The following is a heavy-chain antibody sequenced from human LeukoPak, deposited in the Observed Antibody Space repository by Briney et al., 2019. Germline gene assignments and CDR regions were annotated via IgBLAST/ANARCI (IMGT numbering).Heavy chain of an antibody. V-gene: IGHV1-2*04. D-gene: IGHD6-6*01. CDR3: ARAEQLDYYYYYGMDV. CDR2: INPNSGGT. J-gene: IGHJ6*02. Sequence: ASVKVSCKASGYTFTSYYMHWVRQAPGQGLEWMGWINPNSGGTNYAQKFQGWVTMTRDTSISTAYMELSRLRSDDTAVYYCARAEQLDYYYYYGMDVWGQGTTVTVSS. CDR1: GYTFTSYY.